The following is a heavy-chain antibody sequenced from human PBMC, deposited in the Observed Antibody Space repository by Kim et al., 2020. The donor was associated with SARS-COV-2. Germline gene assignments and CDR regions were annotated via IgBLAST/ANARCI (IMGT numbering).Heavy chain of an antibody. V-gene: IGHV3-7*01. D-gene: IGHD2-8*01. CDR2: IKQDGSDK. Sequence: GGSLRLSCAASGFSFSNYWMSWVRQAPGTGLEWVTNIKQDGSDKKYVDSVKGRFTISRDNAQNTLYLQMNSLRAEDTAVYYCVRCVKVSARSVPDSYYYMDVWGKGTTVTVAS. CDR3: VRCVKVSARSVPDSYYYMDV. CDR1: GFSFSNYW. J-gene: IGHJ6*03.